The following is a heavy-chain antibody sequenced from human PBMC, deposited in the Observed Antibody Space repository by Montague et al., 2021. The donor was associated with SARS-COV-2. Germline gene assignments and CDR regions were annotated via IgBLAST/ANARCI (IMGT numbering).Heavy chain of an antibody. V-gene: IGHV3-23*01. J-gene: IGHJ5*02. CDR3: AKGDTAMAPYNWFDP. CDR1: GFTFSIYA. CDR2: ICSTGGST. D-gene: IGHD5-18*01. Sequence: SLRLSCAASGFTFSIYAMTWVRQAPGKGLEWLSAICSTGGSTYYADSVKGRFTISRDNSKNTLYLQMNSLRAEDTAVYYCAKGDTAMAPYNWFDPWGQGTLVTVSS.